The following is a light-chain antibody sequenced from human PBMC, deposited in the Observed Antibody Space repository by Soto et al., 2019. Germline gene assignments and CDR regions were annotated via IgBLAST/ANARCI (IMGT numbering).Light chain of an antibody. V-gene: IGLV6-57*02. J-gene: IGLJ2*01. CDR3: QSYDNNDRVV. Sequence: NFMLIQPHSVSESPGKTVTISCAGRSGNFGSSYVQWLQQRPGRAPTTIIFEDNQRPSGVPDRFSGSIDRSSNSASLTISGLKPEDEADYYCQSYDNNDRVVFGGGTKLTVL. CDR1: SGNFGSSY. CDR2: EDN.